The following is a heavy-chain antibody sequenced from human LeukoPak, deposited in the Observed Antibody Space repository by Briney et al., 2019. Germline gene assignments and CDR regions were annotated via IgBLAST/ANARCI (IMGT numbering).Heavy chain of an antibody. V-gene: IGHV3-23*01. CDR3: AKAAVVAYFDY. Sequence: PGGSLRLSCAASGLPFSNYAMSWVRQAPGKGLEWVSAISGSGGGTDYADSVKGRFTISRDKSKNTLYLQMNSLRAEDTAVYYCAKAAVVAYFDYWGQGTLVTVSS. CDR1: GLPFSNYA. J-gene: IGHJ4*02. D-gene: IGHD3-22*01. CDR2: ISGSGGGT.